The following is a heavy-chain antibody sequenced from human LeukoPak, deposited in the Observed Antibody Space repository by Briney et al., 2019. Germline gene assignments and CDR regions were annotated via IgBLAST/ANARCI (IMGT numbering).Heavy chain of an antibody. Sequence: GGSLRLSCAASGFTFSSYAMHWVRQAPGKGLEYVSAISSNGGSTYYANSVKGRFTISRDNSKNTLYLQMGSLRAEDMAVYYCASGGGYSYAKYGYWGQGTLVTVSS. J-gene: IGHJ4*02. CDR3: ASGGGYSYAKYGY. D-gene: IGHD5-18*01. CDR1: GFTFSSYA. CDR2: ISSNGGST. V-gene: IGHV3-64*01.